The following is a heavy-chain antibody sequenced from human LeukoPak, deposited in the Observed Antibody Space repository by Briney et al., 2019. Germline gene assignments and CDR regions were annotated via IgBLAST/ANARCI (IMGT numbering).Heavy chain of an antibody. J-gene: IGHJ6*02. CDR1: GFTLSSYS. Sequence: PGGSLRLSRAASGFTLSSYSMNWVRQAPGKGLEGVSYISSSSSTIYYADSVKGRVTISRDNSKNSLYLQMNSLRAEDTAVYYCARGNRWLVFYYYGMDAWGQGTTVTVSS. CDR2: ISSSSSTI. CDR3: ARGNRWLVFYYYGMDA. D-gene: IGHD6-19*01. V-gene: IGHV3-48*01.